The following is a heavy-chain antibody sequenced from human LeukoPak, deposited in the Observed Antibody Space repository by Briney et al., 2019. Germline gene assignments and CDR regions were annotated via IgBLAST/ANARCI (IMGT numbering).Heavy chain of an antibody. CDR1: GYTFTGYY. CDR3: ARRHAGQWLDYFDY. CDR2: INPVTGAT. V-gene: IGHV1-46*01. D-gene: IGHD6-19*01. J-gene: IGHJ4*02. Sequence: GASVKVSCKASGYTFTGYYMHWVRQAPGQGLEWMGLINPVTGATTYAQKFQGRVTLTRDTSTSTVYMELSSLTSDDTAMYYCARRHAGQWLDYFDYWGQGTLVTVSS.